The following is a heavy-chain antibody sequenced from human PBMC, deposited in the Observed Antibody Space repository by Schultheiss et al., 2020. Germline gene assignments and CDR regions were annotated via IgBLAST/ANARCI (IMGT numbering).Heavy chain of an antibody. CDR1: GFTVSSNY. Sequence: GGSLRLSCAASGFTVSSNYMSWVRQAPGKGLEWVSVIYSGGSTYYADSVKGRFTISRDNSKNTLYLQMNSLRAEDTAVYYCAKGGGVLNYYDSSGYYYFDYWGQGTLVTVSS. CDR2: IYSGGST. D-gene: IGHD3-22*01. J-gene: IGHJ4*02. V-gene: IGHV3-53*01. CDR3: AKGGGVLNYYDSSGYYYFDY.